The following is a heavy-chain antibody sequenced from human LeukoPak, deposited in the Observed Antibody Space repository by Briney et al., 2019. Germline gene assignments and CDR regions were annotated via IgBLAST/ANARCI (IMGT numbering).Heavy chain of an antibody. CDR1: GFTFSDYY. J-gene: IGHJ4*02. CDR2: ISGSSTYI. V-gene: IGHV3-11*06. Sequence: GGSLRLSCGASGFTFSDYYMSWVRQAPGKGLEWVSYISGSSTYIDYADSVKGRFAISRDNAKNSVYLQMNSLRAEDTAVYYCARDTVVPNAYWGQGTLVTVSS. CDR3: ARDTVVPNAY. D-gene: IGHD4-23*01.